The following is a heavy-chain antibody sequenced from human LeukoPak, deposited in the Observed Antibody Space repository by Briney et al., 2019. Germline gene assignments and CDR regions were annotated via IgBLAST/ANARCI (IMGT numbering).Heavy chain of an antibody. CDR1: GGSISSYY. CDR3: ARFASDWTNNWFDP. D-gene: IGHD3/OR15-3a*01. CDR2: IYYSGST. J-gene: IGHJ5*02. Sequence: LETLSLTCTVSGGSISSYYWSWIRQPPGKGLEWIGYIYYSGSTNYNPSLKSRVTISVDTSKNQFSLKLSSVTATDTAVYYCARFASDWTNNWFDPWGQGTLVTVSS. V-gene: IGHV4-59*01.